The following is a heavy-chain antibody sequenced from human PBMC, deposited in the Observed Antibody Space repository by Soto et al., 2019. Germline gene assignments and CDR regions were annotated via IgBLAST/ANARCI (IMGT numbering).Heavy chain of an antibody. Sequence: EVQLVESGGGLVQPGGSLRLSCSASGFTFSNYAIHWVRQAPGKGLEYVSAISSNGGSTYYADSVKGRFTISRDNSNNTLFLQMSSLRPEDTAVYYCVIGGGVLTAILDYWGQGSLVTVSS. V-gene: IGHV3-64D*06. CDR3: VIGGGVLTAILDY. J-gene: IGHJ4*02. CDR1: GFTFSNYA. CDR2: ISSNGGST. D-gene: IGHD2-21*02.